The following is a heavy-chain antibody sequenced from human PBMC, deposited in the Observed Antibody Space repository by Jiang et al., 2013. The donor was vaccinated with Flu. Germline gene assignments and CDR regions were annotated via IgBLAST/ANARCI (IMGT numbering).Heavy chain of an antibody. Sequence: SGAEVKEPGSSVTVSCKASGGTFSTYGISWVRQSPGQGLEWMGRIIPMLGLTNYAQKFQVRVTFTADKSTGTVHMELNSLTKEDTAVYFCARGESDYFDSWGQGTLVTVSS. J-gene: IGHJ4*02. CDR3: ARGESDYFDS. CDR1: GGTFSTYG. CDR2: IIPMLGLT. V-gene: IGHV1-69*04.